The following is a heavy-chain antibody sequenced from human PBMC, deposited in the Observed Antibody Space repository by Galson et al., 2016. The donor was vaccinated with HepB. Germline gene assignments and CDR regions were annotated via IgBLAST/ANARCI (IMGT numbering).Heavy chain of an antibody. CDR3: ARDENKWNDEYYGMGV. J-gene: IGHJ6*02. CDR1: GYTFTSYN. Sequence: SVKVSCKASGYTFTSYNIIWVRQAPGQGLEWMGWISAYNGNANYAQKLQGRVTMTTDTSTSTAYMELRSLRSDDTAVYYCARDENKWNDEYYGMGVWGQGTTVTVSS. V-gene: IGHV1-18*01. D-gene: IGHD1-20*01. CDR2: ISAYNGNA.